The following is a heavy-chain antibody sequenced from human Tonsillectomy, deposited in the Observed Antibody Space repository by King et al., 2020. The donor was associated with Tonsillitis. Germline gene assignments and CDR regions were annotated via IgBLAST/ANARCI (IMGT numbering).Heavy chain of an antibody. CDR3: ARPYCGGDCYPAHNWFYP. CDR1: GGSISSSSYY. CDR2: IYYNGGT. J-gene: IGHJ5*02. D-gene: IGHD2-21*02. Sequence: QVQLQESGPGLVKPSETLSLTCTVSGGSISSSSYYWGWVRQPPGKGLEWIGSIYYNGGTYYNPSLKSLVTISVDTSKNQFSLKLSSVTAADTAVYYCARPYCGGDCYPAHNWFYPWGQGTLVTFSS. V-gene: IGHV4-39*01.